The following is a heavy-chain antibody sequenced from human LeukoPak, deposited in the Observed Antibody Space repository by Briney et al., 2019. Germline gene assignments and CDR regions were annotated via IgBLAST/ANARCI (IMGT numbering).Heavy chain of an antibody. V-gene: IGHV3-72*01. CDR3: ARHTSVSFVY. Sequence: GGSLRLSCAVSGFTLSDHYMVWVRQAPGKGLEWIGGTKNKGNSYTTAYVECGKGRFTISRDDSQNPLYVHMTSLKTEDTAVYYCARHTSVSFVYWGRGTLVTVSS. CDR1: GFTLSDHY. J-gene: IGHJ4*02. CDR2: TKNKGNSYTT. D-gene: IGHD6-19*01.